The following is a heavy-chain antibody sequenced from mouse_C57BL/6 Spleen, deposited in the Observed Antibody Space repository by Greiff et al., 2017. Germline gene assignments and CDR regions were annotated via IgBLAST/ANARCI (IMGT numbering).Heavy chain of an antibody. CDR1: GYTFTSYW. V-gene: IGHV1-64*01. CDR3: ARRKDYYGSSYVGYFDV. J-gene: IGHJ1*03. CDR2: IHPNSGST. Sequence: VQLQQPGAELVKPGASVKLSCKASGYTFTSYWMHWVKQRPGQGLEWIGMIHPNSGSTNYNEKFKSKATLTVDKSSSTAYMQLSSLTSEDSAVYYCARRKDYYGSSYVGYFDVWGTGTTVTVSS. D-gene: IGHD1-1*01.